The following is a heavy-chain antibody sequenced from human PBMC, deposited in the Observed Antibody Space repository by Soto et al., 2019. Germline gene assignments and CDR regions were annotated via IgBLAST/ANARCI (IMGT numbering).Heavy chain of an antibody. J-gene: IGHJ6*02. CDR1: GGTFSSYA. CDR2: IIPIFGTA. Sequence: SVKVSCKASGGTFSSYAISWVRQAPGQGLEWMGGIIPIFGTANYAQKFQGRVMITADESTSTAYMELSSLRSEDTAVYYCARDTSVGGYDYRGMDVWGQGTTVTVSS. D-gene: IGHD5-12*01. V-gene: IGHV1-69*13. CDR3: ARDTSVGGYDYRGMDV.